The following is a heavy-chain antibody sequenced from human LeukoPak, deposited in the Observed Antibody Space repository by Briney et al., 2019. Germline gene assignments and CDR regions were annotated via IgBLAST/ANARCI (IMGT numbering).Heavy chain of an antibody. V-gene: IGHV3-15*01. Sequence: GGSLRLSCAASGFTFSNAWMSWVRQAPGKGLEWVGRIKSKTDGGTTDYAAPVKGRFTISRDDSKNTLYLQMNSLKTEDTAVYYCTTDNPLGATFDYWGQGTLVTVSS. CDR2: IKSKTDGGTT. D-gene: IGHD1-26*01. CDR3: TTDNPLGATFDY. CDR1: GFTFSNAW. J-gene: IGHJ4*02.